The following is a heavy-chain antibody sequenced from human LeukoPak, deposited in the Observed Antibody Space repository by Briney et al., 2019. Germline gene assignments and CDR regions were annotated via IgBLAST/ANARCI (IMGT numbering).Heavy chain of an antibody. CDR2: IYYSGST. J-gene: IGHJ4*02. CDR3: ARVVAAAGLLDY. D-gene: IGHD6-13*01. CDR1: GGSISSSSYY. Sequence: PSETLSLTCTVSGGSISSSSYYWGWIRQPPGKGLEWIGSIYYSGSTYYNPSLKSRVTISVDTSKNQFSLKLSSVTAADTAVYYCARVVAAAGLLDYWGQGTLVTVSS. V-gene: IGHV4-39*07.